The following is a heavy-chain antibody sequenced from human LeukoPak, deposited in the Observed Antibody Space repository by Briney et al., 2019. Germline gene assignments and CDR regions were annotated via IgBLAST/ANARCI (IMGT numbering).Heavy chain of an antibody. CDR1: GYTFTSYG. D-gene: IGHD3-22*01. CDR2: IIPILGIA. CDR3: ARAVYYYDSSGYYNPTGDAFDI. Sequence: GASVKVSCKASGYTFTSYGISWVRQAPGQGLEWMGRIIPILGIANYAQKFQGRVTITADKSTSTAYMELSSLRSEDTAVYYCARAVYYYDSSGYYNPTGDAFDIWGQGTMVTVSS. J-gene: IGHJ3*02. V-gene: IGHV1-69*04.